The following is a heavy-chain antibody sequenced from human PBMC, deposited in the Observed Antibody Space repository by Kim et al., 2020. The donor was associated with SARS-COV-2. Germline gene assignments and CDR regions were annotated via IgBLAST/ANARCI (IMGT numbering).Heavy chain of an antibody. J-gene: IGHJ4*02. D-gene: IGHD3-22*01. Sequence: GGSLRLSCAASGFTFSSYEMNWVRQAPGKGLEWVSYISSSGSTIYYADSVKGRFTISRDNAKNSLYLQMNSLRAEDTAVYYCARDYYDSSGYSTHYYFDYWGQGTLVTVSS. CDR2: ISSSGSTI. CDR3: ARDYYDSSGYSTHYYFDY. V-gene: IGHV3-48*03. CDR1: GFTFSSYE.